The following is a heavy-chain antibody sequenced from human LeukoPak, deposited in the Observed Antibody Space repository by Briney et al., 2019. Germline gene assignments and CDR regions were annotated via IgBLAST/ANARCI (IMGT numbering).Heavy chain of an antibody. CDR3: ARDSSMGDSAWWFDP. V-gene: IGHV1-46*01. CDR2: INPSGDNT. Sequence: GASVKVSCKASGYTFTHNFMHWVRQAPGQGLEWIGIINPSGDNTWYAQKFQGRVTMTRDMATSTDYMEVNSLRSEDTAVDYCARDSSMGDSAWWFDPWGQGTLVTVPS. D-gene: IGHD5-12*01. J-gene: IGHJ5*02. CDR1: GYTFTHNF.